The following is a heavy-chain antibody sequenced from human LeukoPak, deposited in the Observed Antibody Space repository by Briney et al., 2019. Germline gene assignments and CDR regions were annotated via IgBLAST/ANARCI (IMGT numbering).Heavy chain of an antibody. V-gene: IGHV3-33*01. CDR3: AAGGGAVAGTLDN. J-gene: IGHJ4*02. D-gene: IGHD6-19*01. Sequence: GSLRLSCAASGFTFSSYGMHWVRQAPGKGLEWVAVIWYDGSNEYYVDSVKGRFTISRDNSENTLFLQMNSLRVEDTAAYFCAAGGGAVAGTLDNWGQGTLVIVSS. CDR1: GFTFSSYG. CDR2: IWYDGSNE.